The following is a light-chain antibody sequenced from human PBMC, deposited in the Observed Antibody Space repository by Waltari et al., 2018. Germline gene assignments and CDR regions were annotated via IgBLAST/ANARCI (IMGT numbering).Light chain of an antibody. CDR2: KAS. CDR1: QSISSW. Sequence: DIQMTQSPCTLSASVGDRVTITCRASQSISSWLAWYQQKPGKAPKLLIYKASSLESGVPSRFSGSGSGTEFTLTISSLQPDDFATYYCQQYNSYPWTFGQGTKVEIK. J-gene: IGKJ1*01. CDR3: QQYNSYPWT. V-gene: IGKV1-5*03.